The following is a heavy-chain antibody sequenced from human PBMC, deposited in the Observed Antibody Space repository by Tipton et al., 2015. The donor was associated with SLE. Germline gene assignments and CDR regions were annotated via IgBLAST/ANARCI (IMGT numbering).Heavy chain of an antibody. Sequence: TLSLTCTVSGGSISSYYWSWIRQPPGKGLEWIGYIYYSGSTNYNPTLKRRVTISVDTSKNQFSLKLTSVTAADTAVYYCARVGWSGYSYYFDYWGQGTLVTVSS. D-gene: IGHD3-3*01. CDR1: GGSISSYY. CDR2: IYYSGST. J-gene: IGHJ4*02. V-gene: IGHV4-59*01. CDR3: ARVGWSGYSYYFDY.